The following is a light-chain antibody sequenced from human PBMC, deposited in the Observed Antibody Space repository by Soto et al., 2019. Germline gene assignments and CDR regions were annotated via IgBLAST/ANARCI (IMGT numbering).Light chain of an antibody. CDR2: WAS. V-gene: IGKV4-1*01. CDR3: QQYYSTPPWT. CDR1: QSVLYSSNNKNY. Sequence: DIVLTPSPTSMAVSLGERASINCKSSQSVLYSSNNKNYLAWYQQKPGQPPKLLIYWASTRESGVPDRFSGSGSGTDFTLTISSLQAEDVAVYYCQQYYSTPPWTFGQGTKVDNK. J-gene: IGKJ1*01.